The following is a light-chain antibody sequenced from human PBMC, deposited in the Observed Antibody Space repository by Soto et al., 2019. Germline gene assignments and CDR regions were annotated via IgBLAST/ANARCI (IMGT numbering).Light chain of an antibody. V-gene: IGLV2-11*01. Sequence: QSALTQPRSVSGSPGQSVAISCTGTSSDVGGYNYVSWYQQHPGKAPKLMIYDVTKRPSGVPDRFSASKSGNTASLTISRLQADDEADYYCCSYAGSYSYVFGTGTKV. CDR2: DVT. CDR1: SSDVGGYNY. J-gene: IGLJ1*01. CDR3: CSYAGSYSYV.